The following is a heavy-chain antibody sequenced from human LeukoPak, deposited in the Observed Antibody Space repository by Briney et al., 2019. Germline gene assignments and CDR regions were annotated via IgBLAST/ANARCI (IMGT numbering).Heavy chain of an antibody. D-gene: IGHD1-1*01. Sequence: PGGSLRLSCAVSGFTFSNSAMSWVRQAPGKGLGWVSGISISGGDTYYADSVTGRFTISRDNSKSTLYLQMDSLRAEDTAVYYCAKEEVPNDYWGQGTLVTVSS. CDR2: ISISGGDT. J-gene: IGHJ4*02. CDR3: AKEEVPNDY. V-gene: IGHV3-23*01. CDR1: GFTFSNSA.